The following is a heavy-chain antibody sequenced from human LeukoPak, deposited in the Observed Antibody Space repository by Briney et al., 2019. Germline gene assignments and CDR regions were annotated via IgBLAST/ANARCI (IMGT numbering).Heavy chain of an antibody. CDR3: AGGGTTIYYYMDV. D-gene: IGHD4-17*01. J-gene: IGHJ6*03. Sequence: SVKVSCKASGYTFTNHDINWVRQAPGQGLEWMGGIIPIFGTANYAQKFQGRVTITTDESTSTAYMELSSLRSEDTAVYYCAGGGTTIYYYMDVWGKGTTVTVSS. CDR1: GYTFTNHD. V-gene: IGHV1-69*05. CDR2: IIPIFGTA.